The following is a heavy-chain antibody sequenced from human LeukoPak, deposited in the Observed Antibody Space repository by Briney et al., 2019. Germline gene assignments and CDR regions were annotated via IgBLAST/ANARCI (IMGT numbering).Heavy chain of an antibody. D-gene: IGHD2-15*01. CDR2: IIPIFGTA. Sequence: ASVKVSCKASGGTFSSYAISWVRQAPGQGLEWMGGIIPIFGTANYAQKFQGRVTITADESTSTAYMELSSLRSEDTAVYYCARVAQLTTMYCSGGSCYLNWFDPWGQGTLVTVSS. J-gene: IGHJ5*02. CDR1: GGTFSSYA. V-gene: IGHV1-69*13. CDR3: ARVAQLTTMYCSGGSCYLNWFDP.